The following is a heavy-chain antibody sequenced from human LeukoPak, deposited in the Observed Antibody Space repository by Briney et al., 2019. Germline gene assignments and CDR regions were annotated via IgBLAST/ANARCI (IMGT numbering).Heavy chain of an antibody. J-gene: IGHJ3*02. Sequence: SETLSLTCTVSGGSISSYYWSWTRQPPGKGLEWIGYIYYSGSTNYNPSLKSRVTISVDTSKSQFSLKLSSVTAADTAVYYCARHMGYDILTGYNKEDAFDIWGQGTMVTVSS. CDR2: IYYSGST. CDR3: ARHMGYDILTGYNKEDAFDI. CDR1: GGSISSYY. D-gene: IGHD3-9*01. V-gene: IGHV4-59*08.